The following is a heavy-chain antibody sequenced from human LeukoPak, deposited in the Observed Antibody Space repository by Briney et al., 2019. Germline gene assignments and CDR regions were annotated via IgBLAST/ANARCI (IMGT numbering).Heavy chain of an antibody. CDR3: ARTGEFSSSWLTNYFDY. CDR1: GFTVSRNY. D-gene: IGHD6-13*01. V-gene: IGHV3-20*04. CDR2: INWNGGST. J-gene: IGHJ4*02. Sequence: PGGSLRLSCAASGFTVSRNYMSWVRQAPGKGLEWVSGINWNGGSTGYADSVKGRFTISRDNAKNSLYLQMNSLRAEDTALYYCARTGEFSSSWLTNYFDYWGQGTLVTVSS.